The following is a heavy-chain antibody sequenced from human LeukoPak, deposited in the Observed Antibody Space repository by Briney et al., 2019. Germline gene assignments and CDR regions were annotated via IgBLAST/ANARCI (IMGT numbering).Heavy chain of an antibody. CDR1: GFTFSSYG. Sequence: GGSLRLSCAASGFTFSSYGMHWVRQAPGKGLEWVAVISYDGSNKYYADSVKGRFTISRDNSKNTLYLQMNSLRGEDTAVYYCAKDSETIFGVSFYGMDVWGQGTTVTVSS. D-gene: IGHD3-3*01. J-gene: IGHJ6*02. V-gene: IGHV3-30*18. CDR2: ISYDGSNK. CDR3: AKDSETIFGVSFYGMDV.